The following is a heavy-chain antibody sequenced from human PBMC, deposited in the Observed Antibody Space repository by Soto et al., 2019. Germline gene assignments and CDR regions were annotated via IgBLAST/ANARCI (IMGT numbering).Heavy chain of an antibody. Sequence: SCPTLVNPTQTLTLTCTFSGFSLSTSGMRVSWIRQPPGKALEWLARIDWDDDKFYSTSLKTRLTISKDTSKNQVVLSMTNMDPVDTATYYCARIYGSGSYYDYWGQGTLVTVSS. J-gene: IGHJ4*02. D-gene: IGHD3-10*01. CDR1: GFSLSTSGMR. V-gene: IGHV2-70*04. CDR3: ARIYGSGSYYDY. CDR2: IDWDDDK.